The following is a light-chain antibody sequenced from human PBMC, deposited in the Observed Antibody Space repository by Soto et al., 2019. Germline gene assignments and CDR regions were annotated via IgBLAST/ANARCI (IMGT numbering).Light chain of an antibody. V-gene: IGKV3-20*01. Sequence: EIVLTQSPGTLSLSPGERATLSCRASQSVSSSYLAWYQQKPCQAPRLLIYGASSRATGIPDRFIGSGSGTDFTLTISRLETENFAVYYCQQYGSSPQTFGQGTKLEIK. J-gene: IGKJ2*01. CDR3: QQYGSSPQT. CDR2: GAS. CDR1: QSVSSSY.